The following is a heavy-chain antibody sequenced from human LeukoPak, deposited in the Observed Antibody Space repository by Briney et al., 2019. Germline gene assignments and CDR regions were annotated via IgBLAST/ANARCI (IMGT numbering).Heavy chain of an antibody. J-gene: IGHJ4*02. V-gene: IGHV1-46*01. Sequence: ASVKVSCKTSGYTFTSYYMHWVRQAPGQGLEWMGIINPSGGSTSYAQKFQGRVTMTRDTSTSTVYMELSSLRSEDTAVYFCARGIVVANYDYWGQGTLVTVSS. D-gene: IGHD6-19*01. CDR2: INPSGGST. CDR3: ARGIVVANYDY. CDR1: GYTFTSYY.